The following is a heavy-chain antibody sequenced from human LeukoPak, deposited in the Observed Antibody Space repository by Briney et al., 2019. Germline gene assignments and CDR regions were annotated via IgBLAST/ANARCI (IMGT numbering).Heavy chain of an antibody. CDR2: ISSSSSYI. V-gene: IGHV3-21*04. D-gene: IGHD6-6*01. CDR1: GFTFSSYS. CDR3: AKRPPSSDAEYFQH. J-gene: IGHJ1*01. Sequence: PGGSLRLSCAASGFTFSSYSMNWVRQAPRKGLEWVSSISSSSSYIYYADSVKGRFTISRDNSKSTLYLQMNSLRAEDTAVYYCAKRPPSSDAEYFQHWGQGTLVTVSS.